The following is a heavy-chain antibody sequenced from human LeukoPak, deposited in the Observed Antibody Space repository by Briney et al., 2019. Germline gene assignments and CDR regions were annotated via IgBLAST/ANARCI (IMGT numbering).Heavy chain of an antibody. V-gene: IGHV4-61*02. D-gene: IGHD3-9*01. J-gene: IGHJ4*02. CDR1: GGSISSGSYY. Sequence: PSQTLSLTCTVSGGSISSGSYYWSWIRQPAGKGLEWIGRIYTSGSTNYNPSLKSRVTISVDTSKNQFSLKLSSVTAADTAVYYCARGQRLVIAPFDYWGQGTLVTVSS. CDR3: ARGQRLVIAPFDY. CDR2: IYTSGST.